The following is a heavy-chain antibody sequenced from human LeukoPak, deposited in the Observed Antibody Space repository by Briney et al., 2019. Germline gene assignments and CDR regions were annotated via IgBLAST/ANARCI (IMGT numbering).Heavy chain of an antibody. V-gene: IGHV4-39*01. J-gene: IGHJ4*02. CDR2: IYYSGST. CDR1: GGSISSSSYY. CDR3: ARKGLERRRESDY. D-gene: IGHD1-1*01. Sequence: SETLSLTCTVSGGSISSSSYYWGWIRQPPGKGLEWIGSIYYSGSTYYNPSLKSRVTISVDTSKNQFSLKLSSVTAADTAVYYCARKGLERRRESDYWGQGTLVTVSS.